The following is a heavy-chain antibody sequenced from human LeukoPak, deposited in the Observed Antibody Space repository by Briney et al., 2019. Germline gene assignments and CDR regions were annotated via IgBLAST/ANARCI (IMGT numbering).Heavy chain of an antibody. V-gene: IGHV3-43*02. CDR3: AKDRDSSGNDY. D-gene: IGHD6-19*01. CDR1: GFTFDDYG. CDR2: ISGDGGST. Sequence: GGSLRLSCAASGFTFDDYGMHWVRQAPGKGLEWVSLISGDGGSTFYADSVKGQFTISRDNSKNSLYLQMNSLRTEDTALYYCAKDRDSSGNDYWGQGTLVTVSS. J-gene: IGHJ4*02.